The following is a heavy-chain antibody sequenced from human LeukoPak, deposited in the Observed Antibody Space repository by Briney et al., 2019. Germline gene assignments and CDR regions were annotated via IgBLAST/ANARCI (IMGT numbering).Heavy chain of an antibody. J-gene: IGHJ5*02. CDR3: ARDLGSKFIAAAGRKFDP. Sequence: ASVKVSCKASGYTFTGYHMHWVRQAPGQGLVWMGRINPNSGGTNYAQKFQGRVTMTRDTSISTAYMELSRLRSDDTAVYYCARDLGSKFIAAAGRKFDPWGQGTLVTVSS. D-gene: IGHD6-13*01. CDR2: INPNSGGT. CDR1: GYTFTGYH. V-gene: IGHV1-2*06.